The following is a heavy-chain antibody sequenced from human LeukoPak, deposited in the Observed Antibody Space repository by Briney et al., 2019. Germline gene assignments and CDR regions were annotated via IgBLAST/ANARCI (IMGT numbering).Heavy chain of an antibody. D-gene: IGHD5-18*01. V-gene: IGHV1-3*01. CDR2: INAGNGNT. J-gene: IGHJ6*02. CDR1: GYTFTSYA. CDR3: ARGSGIQLWSPYYGMDV. Sequence: ASVKVSCKASGYTFTSYAMHWVRQAPGQRLEWMGWINAGNGNTGYAQKFQGRVTMTRNTSISTAYMELSSLRSEDTAVYYCARGSGIQLWSPYYGMDVWGQGTTVTVSS.